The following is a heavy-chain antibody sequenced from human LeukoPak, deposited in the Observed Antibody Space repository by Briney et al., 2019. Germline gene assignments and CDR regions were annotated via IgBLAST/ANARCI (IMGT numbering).Heavy chain of an antibody. V-gene: IGHV1-18*01. D-gene: IGHD3-10*01. CDR3: AVITMVRGEYYFDY. Sequence: ASVKVSCKASGYTYTSYGISWVRQAPGQGLEWMGWISAYNGNTNYAQKLQGRVTMTTDTSTSTAYMELRSLRSDDTAVYYCAVITMVRGEYYFDYWGQGTLVTVSS. J-gene: IGHJ4*02. CDR1: GYTYTSYG. CDR2: ISAYNGNT.